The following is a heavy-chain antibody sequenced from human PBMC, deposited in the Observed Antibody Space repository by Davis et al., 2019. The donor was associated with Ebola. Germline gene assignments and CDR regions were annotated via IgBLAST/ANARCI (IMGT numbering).Heavy chain of an antibody. CDR3: ARDHFFAFDF. J-gene: IGHJ4*02. V-gene: IGHV3-48*02. CDR1: GFVFRDFS. Sequence: GESLKISCAASGFVFRDFSLNWVRQAPGKGLEWITYLTKGSDAIHYADSVKGRFTVSRDNAKNLVFLQMSSLRDEDSAVYYCARDHFFAFDFWSQGVHVSVSS. CDR2: LTKGSDAI. D-gene: IGHD3/OR15-3a*01.